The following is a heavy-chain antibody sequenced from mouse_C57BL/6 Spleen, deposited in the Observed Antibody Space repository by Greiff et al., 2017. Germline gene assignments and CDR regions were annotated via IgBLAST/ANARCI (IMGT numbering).Heavy chain of an antibody. Sequence: QVQLQQSGAELMKPGASVKLSCKATGYTFTGYWIEWVKQRPGHGLEWIGEILPGSGSTNYNEKFKGKATFTADTSSNTAYMQLSSLTTEDAAIYYCARGLYYGRSYDYFDYWGQGTTLTVSS. V-gene: IGHV1-9*01. J-gene: IGHJ2*01. D-gene: IGHD1-1*01. CDR2: ILPGSGST. CDR3: ARGLYYGRSYDYFDY. CDR1: GYTFTGYW.